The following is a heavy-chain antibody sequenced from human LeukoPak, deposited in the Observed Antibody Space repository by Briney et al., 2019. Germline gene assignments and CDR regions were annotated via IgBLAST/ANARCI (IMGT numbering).Heavy chain of an antibody. Sequence: EASVKVSCKASGYTFTSYDINWVRQAPGQGLEWMGWMNPNSGNTGYAQKFQGRVTMTRNTSISTAYMELSSLRSEDTAVYYCATAVAGSDYYFDYWGQGTLVTVSS. CDR1: GYTFTSYD. CDR2: MNPNSGNT. J-gene: IGHJ4*02. D-gene: IGHD6-19*01. V-gene: IGHV1-8*01. CDR3: ATAVAGSDYYFDY.